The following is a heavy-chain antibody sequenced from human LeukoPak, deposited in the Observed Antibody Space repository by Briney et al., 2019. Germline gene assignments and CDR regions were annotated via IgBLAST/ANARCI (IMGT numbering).Heavy chain of an antibody. CDR3: ARGYSSSWWDAFDI. D-gene: IGHD6-13*01. J-gene: IGHJ3*02. CDR1: GGTFSSYA. V-gene: IGHV1-69*01. CDR2: IIPIFGTA. Sequence: EASVKVSCKASGGTFSSYAISWVRQAPGQGLEWMGGIIPIFGTANYAQKFQGRVTITADESTSTAYMELGSLRSEDTAVYYCARGYSSSWWDAFDIWGQGTMVTVSS.